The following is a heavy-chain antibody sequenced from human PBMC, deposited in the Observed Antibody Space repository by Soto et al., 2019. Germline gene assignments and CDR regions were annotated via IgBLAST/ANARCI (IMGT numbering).Heavy chain of an antibody. CDR2: ISGSGGST. Sequence: PGGSLRLSCAASGFTFSSYAMSWVRQAPGKGLEWVSAISGSGGSTYYTDSVKGRFTISRDNSKNTLYLQMNSLRAEDKAVYYCAKEGLYCSGGSCPGPWGQGTLVTVSS. J-gene: IGHJ5*02. CDR1: GFTFSSYA. D-gene: IGHD2-15*01. V-gene: IGHV3-23*01. CDR3: AKEGLYCSGGSCPGP.